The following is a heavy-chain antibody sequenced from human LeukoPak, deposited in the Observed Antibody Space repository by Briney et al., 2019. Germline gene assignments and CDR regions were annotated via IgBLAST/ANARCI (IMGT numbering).Heavy chain of an antibody. CDR1: GGTLISYA. CDR2: IIPIFGTA. Sequence: SVKVSCTASGGTLISYAISWVRQAPGQGLEWMGGIIPIFGTANYAQKFQGRVTITTDESSTTAYMELSSLRFEDTAVYYCARSPGLALNWYFDLWGRGTLVTVSS. J-gene: IGHJ2*01. D-gene: IGHD2-15*01. CDR3: ARSPGLALNWYFDL. V-gene: IGHV1-69*05.